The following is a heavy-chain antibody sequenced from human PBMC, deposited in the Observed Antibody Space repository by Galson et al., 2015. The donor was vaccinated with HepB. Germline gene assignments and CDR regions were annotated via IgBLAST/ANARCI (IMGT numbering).Heavy chain of an antibody. D-gene: IGHD3-9*01. Sequence: SVKVSCKASGYTFTSYAMNWVRQAPGQGLEWMGWINTNTGNPTYAQGFTGRFVFSLDASVSTAYLQISSLKAEDTAVYYCARVLTPLRYFDWTPAGVDYWGQGTLVTVSS. CDR2: INTNTGNP. V-gene: IGHV7-4-1*02. J-gene: IGHJ4*02. CDR1: GYTFTSYA. CDR3: ARVLTPLRYFDWTPAGVDY.